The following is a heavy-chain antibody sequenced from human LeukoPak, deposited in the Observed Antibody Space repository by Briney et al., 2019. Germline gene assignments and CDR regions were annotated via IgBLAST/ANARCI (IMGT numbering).Heavy chain of an antibody. CDR1: GYTFTGYY. Sequence: ASVKVSCKASGYTFTGYYMHWVRQAPGQGLEWMGWINPNSGGTNYAQKFQGRVTMTRDTSISTAYMELSRLRSDDTAVYYCARGCSSTSCSAGFIDYWGQGTLVTVSS. J-gene: IGHJ4*02. D-gene: IGHD2-2*01. V-gene: IGHV1-2*02. CDR3: ARGCSSTSCSAGFIDY. CDR2: INPNSGGT.